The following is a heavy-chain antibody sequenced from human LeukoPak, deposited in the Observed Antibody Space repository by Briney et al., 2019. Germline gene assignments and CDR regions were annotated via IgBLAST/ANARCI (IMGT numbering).Heavy chain of an antibody. CDR3: ARGLDGASSWHYYYYYYMDV. Sequence: SSETLSLTCTVSGGSISSYYWSWIRQPPGKGLEWIGYIYYSGSTNYNPSLKSRVTISVDTSKNQFSLKLSSVTAADTAVYYCARGLDGASSWHYYYYYYMDVWGKGTTVTISS. D-gene: IGHD6-13*01. V-gene: IGHV4-59*01. CDR1: GGSISSYY. J-gene: IGHJ6*03. CDR2: IYYSGST.